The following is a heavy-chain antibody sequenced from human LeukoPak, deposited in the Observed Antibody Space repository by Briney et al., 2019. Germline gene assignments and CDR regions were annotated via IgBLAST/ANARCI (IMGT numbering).Heavy chain of an antibody. CDR1: GGSLNSFTHY. Sequence: SETLSLTCSVPGGSLNSFTHYWGWIRQPPGKGLEWIVCIFSSGSTYYNPSLQSRVAISLDTSKNQFALKLTSVTAADTAVYYRARRGGSSSRRSPIDYWGQGTLVTVSS. CDR2: IFSSGST. D-gene: IGHD6-6*01. V-gene: IGHV4-39*06. J-gene: IGHJ4*02. CDR3: ARRGGSSSRRSPIDY.